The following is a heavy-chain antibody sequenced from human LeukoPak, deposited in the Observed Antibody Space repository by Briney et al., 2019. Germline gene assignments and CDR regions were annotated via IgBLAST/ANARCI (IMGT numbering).Heavy chain of an antibody. Sequence: PGGSLRLSCAASGFTFSSYSMNWVRQAPGKGLEWVSAISGSGGSTYYADSVKGRFTISRDNSKNTLYLQMNSLRAEDTAVYYCAKDLFRERITMIVVVKPYAFDIWGQGTMVTVSS. CDR1: GFTFSSYS. J-gene: IGHJ3*02. D-gene: IGHD3-22*01. V-gene: IGHV3-23*01. CDR3: AKDLFRERITMIVVVKPYAFDI. CDR2: ISGSGGST.